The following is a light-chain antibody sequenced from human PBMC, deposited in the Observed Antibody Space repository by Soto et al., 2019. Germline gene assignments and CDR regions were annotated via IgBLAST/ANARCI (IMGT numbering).Light chain of an antibody. Sequence: DIQMTQSPSTLSASVGDRVTITCRASESISTWLAWYQQKPGKAPNLLIYKASNLERGVPSRFSGSGSGTEFTLTISSLQPDDFATYYCQQYNSSFGQGTKVDIK. V-gene: IGKV1-5*03. CDR1: ESISTW. J-gene: IGKJ1*01. CDR3: QQYNSS. CDR2: KAS.